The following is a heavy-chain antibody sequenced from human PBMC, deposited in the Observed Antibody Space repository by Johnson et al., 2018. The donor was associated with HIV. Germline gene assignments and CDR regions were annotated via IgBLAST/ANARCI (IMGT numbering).Heavy chain of an antibody. D-gene: IGHD3-22*01. CDR2: ISSSGSNK. V-gene: IGHV3-11*01. J-gene: IGHJ3*02. CDR3: ARRSGITMRSGDAFDI. Sequence: QVQLVESGGGVVQPGRSLRLSCAASGFTFNDYYISWIRQAPGKGLECVSYISSSGSNKYYADSVKGRFTISRDNAKNSLYLQMNSLRADDTALYYCARRSGITMRSGDAFDIWGQGTRVTVSS. CDR1: GFTFNDYY.